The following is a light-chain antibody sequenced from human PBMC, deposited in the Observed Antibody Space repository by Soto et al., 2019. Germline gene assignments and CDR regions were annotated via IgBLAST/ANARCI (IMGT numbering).Light chain of an antibody. Sequence: EIVMTQSPATLSVSPGDRATLSCRASQSVSSNLAWYQQRPGQAPRLLIYGASTRATGIPARFSGSGSGAEFTLTISSLQPDDFATYYCQQYNSYSLWTFGQGTKVDIK. J-gene: IGKJ1*01. CDR3: QQYNSYSLWT. CDR2: GAS. CDR1: QSVSSN. V-gene: IGKV3-15*01.